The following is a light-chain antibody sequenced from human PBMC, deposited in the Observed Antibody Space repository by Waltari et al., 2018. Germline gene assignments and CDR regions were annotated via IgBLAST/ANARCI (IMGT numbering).Light chain of an antibody. Sequence: IQMTQSPSSLSASVGDRVTITYRASQDVKSSLAWYQQKPGKAPKLLLYAASRLEGGVPSRFRGSGSGTDYTLTITSLQPEDFATYYCQHYYSTLSTFGPGTKVDIK. J-gene: IGKJ3*01. CDR2: AAS. CDR3: QHYYSTLST. CDR1: QDVKSS. V-gene: IGKV1-NL1*01.